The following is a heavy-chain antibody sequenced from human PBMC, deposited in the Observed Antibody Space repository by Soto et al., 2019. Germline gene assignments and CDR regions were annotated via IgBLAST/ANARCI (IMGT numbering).Heavy chain of an antibody. CDR3: ARGLRIVVANEYYFYY. J-gene: IGHJ4*02. V-gene: IGHV1-8*01. D-gene: IGHD3-22*01. Sequence: QVQLVQSGAEVKKPGASVKVSCKASGYTFTSYDINWVRQATGQGLEWMGWMNPNSGNTGYAQKFQGRVTMTRNTSISTAYMELSSLRAEDTAVYYCARGLRIVVANEYYFYYWGQGTLVTVSS. CDR1: GYTFTSYD. CDR2: MNPNSGNT.